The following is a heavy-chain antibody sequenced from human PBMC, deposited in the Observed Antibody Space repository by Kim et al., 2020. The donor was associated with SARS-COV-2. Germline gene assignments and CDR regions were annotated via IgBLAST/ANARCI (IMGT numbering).Heavy chain of an antibody. Sequence: GESLKISCAASGFTFEDYAMTWVRQGPGKGLEWVSTIDWSGSITDYADSVRGRFTISRDNAKSFLSLHMDSLGAEDTALYYCARERQQLYAFDIWGQGTLVTVS. CDR3: ARERQQLYAFDI. J-gene: IGHJ3*02. V-gene: IGHV3-20*04. D-gene: IGHD6-13*01. CDR1: GFTFEDYA. CDR2: IDWSGSIT.